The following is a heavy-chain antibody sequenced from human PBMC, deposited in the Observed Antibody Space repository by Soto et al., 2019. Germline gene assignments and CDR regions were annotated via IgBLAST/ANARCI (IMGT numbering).Heavy chain of an antibody. CDR3: ARDAHIVVVTAIRALGY. CDR1: GYTFTSYY. D-gene: IGHD2-21*02. J-gene: IGHJ4*02. Sequence: ASVKVSCKASGYTFTSYYMHWVRQAPGQGLEWMGIINPSGGSTSYAQKFQGRVTMTGDTSTSTVYMELSSLRSEDTAVYYCARDAHIVVVTAIRALGYWGQGTLVTVSS. V-gene: IGHV1-46*01. CDR2: INPSGGST.